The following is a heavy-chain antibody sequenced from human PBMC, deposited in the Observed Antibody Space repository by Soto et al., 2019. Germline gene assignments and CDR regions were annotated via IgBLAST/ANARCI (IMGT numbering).Heavy chain of an antibody. CDR3: AKAGYYYGSGSYYPDYGMDV. CDR1: GFTFSSYG. Sequence: PGGSLRLSCAASGFTFSSYGMHWVRQAPGKGLEWVAVISYDGSNKYYADSVKGRFTISRDNSKNTLYLQMNSLRAEDTAVYYCAKAGYYYGSGSYYPDYGMDVWGQGTTVTVS. J-gene: IGHJ6*02. D-gene: IGHD3-10*01. CDR2: ISYDGSNK. V-gene: IGHV3-30*18.